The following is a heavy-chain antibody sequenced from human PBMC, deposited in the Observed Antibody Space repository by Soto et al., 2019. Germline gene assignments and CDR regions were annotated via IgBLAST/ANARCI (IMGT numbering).Heavy chain of an antibody. CDR2: VSNDGMKT. Sequence: QEQLVDSGGGVVQPGKALRLSCVASGFNFSHFAVHWVRQAPGKGLEWVAVVSNDGMKTSFADSVKGRFTFSRDNSKSTVYLQMSNLAADDTAVYCCARERTSFLVRILWGLDVWGRGTTVTVSS. J-gene: IGHJ6*02. V-gene: IGHV3-30*04. D-gene: IGHD2-21*01. CDR1: GFNFSHFA. CDR3: ARERTSFLVRILWGLDV.